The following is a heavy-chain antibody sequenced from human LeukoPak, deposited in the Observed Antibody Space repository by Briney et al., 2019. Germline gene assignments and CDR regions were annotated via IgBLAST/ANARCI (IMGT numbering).Heavy chain of an antibody. D-gene: IGHD2-2*01. V-gene: IGHV4-34*01. CDR1: GGSFSGYY. J-gene: IGHJ6*03. Sequence: PSETLSLTCAVYGGSFSGYYWSWIRQPPGKGLEWIGEINHSGSTNYNQSLKSRGTISVDTSKNQFSLKLSSMTAAGTAVYYWARGRCGSSTSCYSPRYYMDVWGKGTTVTVSS. CDR2: INHSGST. CDR3: ARGRCGSSTSCYSPRYYMDV.